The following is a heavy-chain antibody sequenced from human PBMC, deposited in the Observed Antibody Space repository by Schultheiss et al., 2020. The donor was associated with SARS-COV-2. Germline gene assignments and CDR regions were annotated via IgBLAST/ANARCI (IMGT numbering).Heavy chain of an antibody. CDR1: GFTFSSYA. CDR3: ASRPAVAGTGDDYFDY. CDR2: ISSSSSYI. V-gene: IGHV3-21*01. D-gene: IGHD6-19*01. J-gene: IGHJ4*02. Sequence: GGSLRLSCAASGFTFSSYAMSWVRQAPGKGLEWVSSISSSSSYIYYADSVKGRFTISRDNAKNSLYLQMNSLRAEDTAVYYCASRPAVAGTGDDYFDYWGQGTLVTVSS.